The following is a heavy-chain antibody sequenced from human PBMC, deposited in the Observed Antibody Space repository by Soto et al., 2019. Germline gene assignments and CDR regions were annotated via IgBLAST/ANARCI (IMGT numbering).Heavy chain of an antibody. V-gene: IGHV5-51*01. Sequence: GESLKISCQGSGYIFSSYWIGWVRQVPGKGLEWMGNIYPGDSDTRYSPSFQGQVTISIDKSINTAYLQWTSLRASDTAMYYCARPYGGNSPFFDYWGQGSQVTVS. D-gene: IGHD2-21*02. J-gene: IGHJ4*01. CDR2: IYPGDSDT. CDR3: ARPYGGNSPFFDY. CDR1: GYIFSSYW.